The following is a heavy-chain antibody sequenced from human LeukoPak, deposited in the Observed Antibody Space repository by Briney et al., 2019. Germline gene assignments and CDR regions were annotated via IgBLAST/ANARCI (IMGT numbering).Heavy chain of an antibody. V-gene: IGHV3-21*01. CDR2: ISSSSSYI. CDR1: GFTFSSYS. J-gene: IGHJ6*02. Sequence: GGSLRLSCAASGFTFSSYSMNWVRQAPGKGLEWASSISSSSSYIYYADSVKGRFTISRDNAKNSLYLQMNSLRAEDTAVYYCAIVSGAYYYGMDVWGQGTTVTVSS. D-gene: IGHD1-26*01. CDR3: AIVSGAYYYGMDV.